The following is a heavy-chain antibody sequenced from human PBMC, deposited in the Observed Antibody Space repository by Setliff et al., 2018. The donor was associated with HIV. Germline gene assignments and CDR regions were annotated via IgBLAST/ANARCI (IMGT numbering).Heavy chain of an antibody. J-gene: IGHJ6*03. V-gene: IGHV1-3*01. Sequence: AAVKVSCKASEYTCTPYGIHWVRQAPGQRPEWVGWINAGNGDTEYSQKFQGRVTITRDTSASTAYMELSSLRAEETAVYFCARGSTSSWSYHYMDVWGKGTTVTVSS. CDR1: EYTCTPYG. CDR2: INAGNGDT. D-gene: IGHD6-6*01. CDR3: ARGSTSSWSYHYMDV.